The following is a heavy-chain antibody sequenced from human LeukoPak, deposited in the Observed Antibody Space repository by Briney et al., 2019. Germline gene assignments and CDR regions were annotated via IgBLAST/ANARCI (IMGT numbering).Heavy chain of an antibody. Sequence: GGSLRLSCAASGFTFSSYSMNWVRQAPGKGLEWVSSISSSSSYIYYADSVKGRFTISRDNAKNSLYLQMNSLKTEDTAVYYCTRLLGSSGWHDQGGLYYYYGMDVWGQGTTVTVFS. CDR2: ISSSSSYI. J-gene: IGHJ6*02. CDR3: TRLLGSSGWHDQGGLYYYYGMDV. CDR1: GFTFSSYS. D-gene: IGHD6-19*01. V-gene: IGHV3-21*04.